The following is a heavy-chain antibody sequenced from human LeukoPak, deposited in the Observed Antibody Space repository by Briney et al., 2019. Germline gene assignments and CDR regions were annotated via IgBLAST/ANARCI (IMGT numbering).Heavy chain of an antibody. D-gene: IGHD3-9*01. Sequence: GGSLRLSCEASGFTFSDYYMNWIRQAPGKGLEWVSYISSSGNTIYYADSVKGRFTISRDNAKNSLSLQLNSLRVEDTAVYYCARGHYDVLAASYKWTPDYWGQGTLVTVSS. CDR1: GFTFSDYY. V-gene: IGHV3-11*04. CDR2: ISSSGNTI. CDR3: ARGHYDVLAASYKWTPDY. J-gene: IGHJ4*02.